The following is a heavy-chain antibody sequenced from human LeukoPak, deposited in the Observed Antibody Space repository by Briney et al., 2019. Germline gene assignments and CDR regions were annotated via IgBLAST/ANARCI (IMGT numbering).Heavy chain of an antibody. D-gene: IGHD2-2*01. V-gene: IGHV3-48*04. Sequence: GGSLRLSCEASGFTFSSYIMTWVRQAPGKGLEWVSYISTSSGTMYYADSVKGRFTISRDNAQNSLYLQMNSLTAEDTAVYYCAREGSAADDFDYWGQGTLVTVSS. J-gene: IGHJ4*02. CDR1: GFTFSSYI. CDR3: AREGSAADDFDY. CDR2: ISTSSGTM.